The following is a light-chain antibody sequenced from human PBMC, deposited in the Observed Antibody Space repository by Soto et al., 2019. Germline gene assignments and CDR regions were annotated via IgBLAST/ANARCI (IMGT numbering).Light chain of an antibody. CDR1: KSDIGVYDF. CDR3: KSYAGSNTYV. CDR2: EVV. Sequence: QSALTQPPSASGSPGQSVTISCTGTKSDIGVYDFVSWYQHHPGKAPRLIIYEVVQRPSGVPDRFSGSKSGNTASLTVSGLQAADEADYFCKSYAGSNTYVFGSGPSSPS. V-gene: IGLV2-8*01. J-gene: IGLJ1*01.